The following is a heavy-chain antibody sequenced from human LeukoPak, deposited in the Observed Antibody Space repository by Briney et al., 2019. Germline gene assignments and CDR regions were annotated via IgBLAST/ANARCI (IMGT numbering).Heavy chain of an antibody. CDR2: INHSGST. CDR1: GFTFSDYY. J-gene: IGHJ3*02. D-gene: IGHD3-10*01. V-gene: IGHV4-34*08. Sequence: GSLRLSCAASGFTFSDYYMSWIRQPPGKGLEWIGEINHSGSTNYTPSLNSRLTISVDTSKTQFSLKLSSVTAADTAVYYCATWGTYYYGSGSYVGHAFDIWGQGTMVTVSS. CDR3: ATWGTYYYGSGSYVGHAFDI.